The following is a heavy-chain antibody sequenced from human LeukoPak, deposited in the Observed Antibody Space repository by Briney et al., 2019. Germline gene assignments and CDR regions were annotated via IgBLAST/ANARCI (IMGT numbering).Heavy chain of an antibody. D-gene: IGHD3-10*01. CDR2: ISAYNGNT. CDR1: GYTFTSYG. V-gene: IGHV1-18*01. J-gene: IGHJ5*02. Sequence: ASVKVSCKASGYTFTSYGISWARQAPGQGLEWMGWISAYNGNTNYAQKLQGRVTMTTDTSTSTAYMELRSLRSDDTAVYYCTRMVRGVVDWFDPWGQGTLVTVSS. CDR3: TRMVRGVVDWFDP.